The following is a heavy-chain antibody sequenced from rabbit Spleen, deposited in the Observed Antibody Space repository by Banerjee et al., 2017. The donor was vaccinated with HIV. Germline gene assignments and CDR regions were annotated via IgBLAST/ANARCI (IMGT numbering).Heavy chain of an antibody. CDR1: GFPFSSDYD. J-gene: IGHJ4*01. Sequence: QSLEESGGGLVKPGASLTLTCKASGFPFSSDYDMCWVRQTPGKGLEWIACIGTGTSGSTYYASWAKGRFTISKSSSTTVTLQMTGLTAADTATYFCARDAGTYDYIDVVFSLWGPGTLVTVS. D-gene: IGHD4-2*01. CDR2: IGTGTSGST. V-gene: IGHV1S40*01. CDR3: ARDAGTYDYIDVVFSL.